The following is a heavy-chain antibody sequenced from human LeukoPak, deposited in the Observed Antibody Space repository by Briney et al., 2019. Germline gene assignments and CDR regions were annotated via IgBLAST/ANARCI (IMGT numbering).Heavy chain of an antibody. CDR1: GYSISSGYY. V-gene: IGHV4-38-2*01. J-gene: IGHJ4*02. D-gene: IGHD2-8*01. Sequence: SETLSLTCAVSGYSISSGYYWGWIRQPPGKGLEWIGSIYHSGSTYYNPPLKSRVTISVDTSKNQFSLKLSSVTAADTAVYYCAGRGPHYTNGVCMIDYWGQGTLVTVSS. CDR2: IYHSGST. CDR3: AGRGPHYTNGVCMIDY.